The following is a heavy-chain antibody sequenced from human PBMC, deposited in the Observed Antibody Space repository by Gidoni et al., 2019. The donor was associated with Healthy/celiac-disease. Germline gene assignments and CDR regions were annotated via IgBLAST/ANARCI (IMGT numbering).Heavy chain of an antibody. CDR2: IKSKTDGGTT. Sequence: EVQLLESGGGLVKPGGSLRLSCAASGLTFSNAWMSWVRQAPGKGLECVGRIKSKTDGGTTDYAAPVKGRFNISRDDSKNTLYLQRNSRKTEDTAVYYCTTDPPYDVWSGYWGGRGSYWGQGTLVTVSS. V-gene: IGHV3-15*01. CDR3: TTDPPYDVWSGYWGGRGSY. J-gene: IGHJ4*02. CDR1: GLTFSNAW. D-gene: IGHD3-3*01.